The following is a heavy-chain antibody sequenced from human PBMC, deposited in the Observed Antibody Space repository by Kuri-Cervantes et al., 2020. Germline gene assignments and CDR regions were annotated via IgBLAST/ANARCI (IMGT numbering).Heavy chain of an antibody. J-gene: IGHJ4*02. CDR2: ISGSGGST. D-gene: IGHD3-10*01. CDR3: ARGWFGELGGYYFDY. Sequence: GESLKISCAASGFTFSSYAMSWVRQAPGKGLEWVSAISGSGGSTYYADSVKGRFTISRDNSKNTLCLQMNSLRAEDTAVYYCARGWFGELGGYYFDYWGQGTLVTVSS. V-gene: IGHV3-23*01. CDR1: GFTFSSYA.